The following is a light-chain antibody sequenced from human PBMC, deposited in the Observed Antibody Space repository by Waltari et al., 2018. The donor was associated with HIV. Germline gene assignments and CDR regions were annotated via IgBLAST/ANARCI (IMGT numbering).Light chain of an antibody. J-gene: IGLJ3*02. Sequence: QSVLTQPPSVSAAPGQKVTISCSGSSSKCGNDFVSWYQHLPGAAPKLRIYDNGKRPSGISDRFSGSKSGTAATLGSTGLQTGDEADYYCGTWDTSLGAGVFGGGTKLTVL. CDR1: SSKCGNDF. CDR2: DNG. CDR3: GTWDTSLGAGV. V-gene: IGLV1-51*01.